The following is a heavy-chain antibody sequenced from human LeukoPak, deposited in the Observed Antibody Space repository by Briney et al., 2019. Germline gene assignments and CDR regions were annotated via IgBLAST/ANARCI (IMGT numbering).Heavy chain of an antibody. Sequence: LGAPLKTSCKGSGYSFSSYWICRLRQMPEKLLEWVGIIYPGDSDTRYSPSFQGQVTISADKAISTAYLQWSSLKASDTAMYYCARHKGVATHSPLDYWGQGTLVTVSS. CDR1: GYSFSSYW. J-gene: IGHJ4*02. V-gene: IGHV5-51*01. D-gene: IGHD5-12*01. CDR3: ARHKGVATHSPLDY. CDR2: IYPGDSDT.